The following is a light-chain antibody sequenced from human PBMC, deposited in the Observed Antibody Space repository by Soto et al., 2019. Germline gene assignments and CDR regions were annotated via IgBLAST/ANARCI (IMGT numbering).Light chain of an antibody. CDR1: QSVSNF. V-gene: IGKV3-11*01. J-gene: IGKJ1*01. Sequence: IVLTQSPATLSLSPGERATLSWRASQSVSNFLAWYQQKPGQAPRLLISDASNRATGIPGRFSGSGSGTDFSLTISSLEPEDFAVYYCQQRSNWPWTFGQGTKVEIK. CDR2: DAS. CDR3: QQRSNWPWT.